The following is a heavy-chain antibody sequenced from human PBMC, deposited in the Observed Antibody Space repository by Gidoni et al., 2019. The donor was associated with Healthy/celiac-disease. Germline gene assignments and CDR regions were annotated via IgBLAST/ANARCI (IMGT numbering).Heavy chain of an antibody. V-gene: IGHV4-61*02. Sequence: QVQLQESGPGLVKPSQTLSLTCTVSGGSISSGSYYWSWIRQPAGKGLEWIGRIYTSGSPNYNPSLKSRVTISVDTSKNQFSLKLSSVTAADTAVYYCARGGYSYGLGSWGQGTLVTVSS. CDR3: ARGGYSYGLGS. CDR2: IYTSGSP. D-gene: IGHD5-18*01. CDR1: GGSISSGSYY. J-gene: IGHJ5*02.